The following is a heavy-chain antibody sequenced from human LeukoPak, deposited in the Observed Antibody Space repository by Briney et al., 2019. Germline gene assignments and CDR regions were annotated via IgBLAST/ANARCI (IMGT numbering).Heavy chain of an antibody. Sequence: PGGSLRLSCAASGFTFSSYGMHWVRQAPGKGLEWVAVISYDGSNKYYADSVKGRFTISRDNSKNTLYLQMNSLRAEDTAVYYCAKGTGYSGYTFPGDYWGQGTLVTVSS. D-gene: IGHD5-12*01. V-gene: IGHV3-30*18. J-gene: IGHJ4*02. CDR2: ISYDGSNK. CDR1: GFTFSSYG. CDR3: AKGTGYSGYTFPGDY.